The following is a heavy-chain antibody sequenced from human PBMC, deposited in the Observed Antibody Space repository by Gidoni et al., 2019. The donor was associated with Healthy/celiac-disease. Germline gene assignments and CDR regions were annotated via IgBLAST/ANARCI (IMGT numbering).Heavy chain of an antibody. D-gene: IGHD5-12*01. CDR3: ASGYVTYYYYYGMDV. J-gene: IGHJ6*02. CDR2: ISGSGGST. CDR1: GFTVSSYA. V-gene: IGHV3-23*01. Sequence: EVQLLESGGGWVQPGGSLRLSCAASGFTVSSYAMSWVRQAPGKGLEWVSAISGSGGSTYYADSVKGRFTISRDNAKNTLYLQMNSLRAEDTAVYYCASGYVTYYYYYGMDVWGQGTTVTVSS.